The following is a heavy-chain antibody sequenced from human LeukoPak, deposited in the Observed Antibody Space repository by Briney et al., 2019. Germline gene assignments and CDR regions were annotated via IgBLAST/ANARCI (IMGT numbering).Heavy chain of an antibody. CDR1: GYTFTGYY. D-gene: IGHD3-16*01. CDR2: INPNSGGT. Sequence: ASVKVSCKASGYTFTGYYMHWVRQAPGQGLEWMGWINPNSGGTNYAQKCQGRVTMTRDTSISTAYMELSRLRSDDTAVYYCARGEGYYYYYMDVWGKGTTVTVSS. V-gene: IGHV1-2*02. CDR3: ARGEGYYYYYMDV. J-gene: IGHJ6*03.